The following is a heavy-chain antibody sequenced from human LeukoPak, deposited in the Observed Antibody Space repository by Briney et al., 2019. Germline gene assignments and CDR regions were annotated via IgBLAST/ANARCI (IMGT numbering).Heavy chain of an antibody. CDR2: IKQDGSEK. J-gene: IGHJ3*02. D-gene: IGHD6-19*01. CDR1: GFTFSSYW. V-gene: IGHV3-7*01. Sequence: GGSLRLSCAASGFTFSSYWMSWVRQAPGKGLEWVANIKQDGSEKYYMDSVKGRFTISRDNAKNSLYLQMNSLRAEDTAVYYCARGAVGDAFDIWGQGTMVTVSS. CDR3: ARGAVGDAFDI.